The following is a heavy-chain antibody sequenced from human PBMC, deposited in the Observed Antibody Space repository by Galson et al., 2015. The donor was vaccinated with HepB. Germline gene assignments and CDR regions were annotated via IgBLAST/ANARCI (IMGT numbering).Heavy chain of an antibody. CDR1: GFTFSSCW. CDR3: AKVCAMDV. V-gene: IGHV3-74*01. D-gene: IGHD2-2*01. Sequence: SLRLSCAAPGFTFSSCWMHWVRQAPGKGLVWVSGINSNGRSTYYADSVKGRFTISRDNAKNTLYLQMNSLRAEDTAVYYCAKVCAMDVWGQGTTVTVSS. CDR2: INSNGRST. J-gene: IGHJ6*02.